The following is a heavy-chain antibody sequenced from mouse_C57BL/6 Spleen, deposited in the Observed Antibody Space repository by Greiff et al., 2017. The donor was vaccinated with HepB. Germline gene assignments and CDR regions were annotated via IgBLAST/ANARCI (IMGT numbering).Heavy chain of an antibody. D-gene: IGHD2-5*01. Sequence: EVKLQESGGGLVKPGGSLKLSCAASGFTFSSYTMSWVRQTPEKRLEWVATISGGGGNTYYPDSVKGRFTISRDNAKNTLYLQMSSLRSEDTALYYCARDYYSNPFAYWGQGTLVTVSA. V-gene: IGHV5-9*01. CDR2: ISGGGGNT. CDR1: GFTFSSYT. J-gene: IGHJ3*01. CDR3: ARDYYSNPFAY.